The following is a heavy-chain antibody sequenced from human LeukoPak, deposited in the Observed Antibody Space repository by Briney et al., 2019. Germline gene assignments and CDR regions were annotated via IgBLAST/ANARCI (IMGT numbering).Heavy chain of an antibody. CDR3: AKKSTTVITYYFDY. CDR2: IRYDGSNK. V-gene: IGHV3-30*02. D-gene: IGHD4-11*01. J-gene: IGHJ4*02. Sequence: GGSLRLSCAASGFSFSSYGMHWVRQAPGKGLEWVAFIRYDGSNKYYADSVKGRFTISRDNSKNTLYLQMNSLRAEDTAVYYRAKKSTTVITYYFDYWGQGTLVTVSS. CDR1: GFSFSSYG.